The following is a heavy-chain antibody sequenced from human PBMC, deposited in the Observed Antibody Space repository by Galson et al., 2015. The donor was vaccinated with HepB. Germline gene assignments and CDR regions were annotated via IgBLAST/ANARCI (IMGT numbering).Heavy chain of an antibody. D-gene: IGHD2-2*03. V-gene: IGHV3-7*03. CDR1: GFTFSTYW. Sequence: SLRLSCAASGFTFSTYWMNWVRQAPGKGLEWVAIIKQDGSAIHYMDSVRGRFTISRDNAKNPLYLQMNSLRAEDTAVYYCAGGSGYLIEDWGQGTVVTVSS. CDR2: IKQDGSAI. CDR3: AGGSGYLIED. J-gene: IGHJ4*02.